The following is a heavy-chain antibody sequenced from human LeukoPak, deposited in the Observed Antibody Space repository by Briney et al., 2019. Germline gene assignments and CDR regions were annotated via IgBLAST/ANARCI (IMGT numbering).Heavy chain of an antibody. CDR2: ISGNSGST. CDR1: GFTFDDYA. V-gene: IGHV3-23*01. CDR3: AKVSAWAMVGATYFDY. D-gene: IGHD1-26*01. Sequence: PGGSLRLSCAASGFTFDDYAMSWVRQAPGKGLEWVSSISGNSGSTYYADSVKGRFTISRDNSKNTVYLQMNSLRAEDTAVYYCAKVSAWAMVGATYFDYWGQGTLVTVSS. J-gene: IGHJ4*02.